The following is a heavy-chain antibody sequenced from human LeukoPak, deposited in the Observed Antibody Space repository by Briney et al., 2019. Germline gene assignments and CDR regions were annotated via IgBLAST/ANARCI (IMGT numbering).Heavy chain of an antibody. CDR3: ARDRYSTY. J-gene: IGHJ4*02. CDR2: ISSSGTTI. CDR1: GFSFSTYS. V-gene: IGHV3-48*02. D-gene: IGHD6-13*01. Sequence: PGGSLRLSCAASGFSFSTYSMTWVRQAPGKGLEWVSYISSSGTTIYYADSVKGRFTISRDNAKNSLYLHMNSLTDEGTAVYYCARDRYSTYWGQGTLVTVSS.